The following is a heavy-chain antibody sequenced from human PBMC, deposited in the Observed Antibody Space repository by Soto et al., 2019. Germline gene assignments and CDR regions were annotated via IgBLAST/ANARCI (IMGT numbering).Heavy chain of an antibody. V-gene: IGHV5-51*01. CDR1: GYSFTSYW. Sequence: PGESLKISCKGSGYSFTSYWIGWVRQMPGKGLEWMGFIYPGDSDTRYSPSFQGQVTISADKSITTAYLQWSNLQASDTAMYYCARRIDAFDVWGQGTMVTVSS. CDR2: IYPGDSDT. J-gene: IGHJ3*01. CDR3: ARRIDAFDV. D-gene: IGHD2-15*01.